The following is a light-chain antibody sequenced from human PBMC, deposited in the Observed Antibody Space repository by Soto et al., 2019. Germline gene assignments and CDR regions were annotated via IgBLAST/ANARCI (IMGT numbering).Light chain of an antibody. CDR3: QTWGTGILV. J-gene: IGLJ1*01. CDR2: LKSDGSH. Sequence: QPVLTQSPSASASLGASVKLTCTLSSGHSNYAIAWHQQQPEKGPRYLMNLKSDGSHSKGDGIPDRFSGSSSGAERYLTISRLQSEDEADYYCQTWGTGILVFGTGTKVTVL. CDR1: SGHSNYA. V-gene: IGLV4-69*01.